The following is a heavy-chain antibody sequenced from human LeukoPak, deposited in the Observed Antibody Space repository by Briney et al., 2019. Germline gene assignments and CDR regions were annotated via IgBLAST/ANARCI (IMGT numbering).Heavy chain of an antibody. V-gene: IGHV3-30*18. J-gene: IGHJ6*02. CDR1: GFTFSSYG. D-gene: IGHD3-10*01. CDR3: AKDRGGPEGVGMDV. CDR2: ISYDGSNK. Sequence: PGRSLRLSCAASGFTFSSYGMHWVRQAPGKGLGWVAVISYDGSNKYYADSVKGRLTISRDNSKNTLYLQMNSLRAEDTAVYYCAKDRGGPEGVGMDVWGQGTTVTVSS.